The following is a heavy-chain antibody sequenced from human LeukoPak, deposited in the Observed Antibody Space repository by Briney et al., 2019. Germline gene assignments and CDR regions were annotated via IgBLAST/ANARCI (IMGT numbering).Heavy chain of an antibody. D-gene: IGHD7-27*01. CDR3: ARRTGYYFDY. CDR2: ISSSSSSI. J-gene: IGHJ4*02. Sequence: GGSLRLSCAASGFTFSSYSMNWVRQAPGKGLEWVSSISSSSSSIYYADSVKGRFTISRDNAKNSLYLQMNSLRAEDTAVYYCARRTGYYFDYWGQGTLVTVSS. V-gene: IGHV3-21*01. CDR1: GFTFSSYS.